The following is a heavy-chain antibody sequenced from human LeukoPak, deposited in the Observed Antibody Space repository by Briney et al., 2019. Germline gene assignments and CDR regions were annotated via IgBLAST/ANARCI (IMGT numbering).Heavy chain of an antibody. CDR1: GGTFSSYA. D-gene: IGHD1-26*01. CDR3: ARSIVGATDYYYYGMDV. V-gene: IGHV1-69*01. Sequence: RASVKVSCKASGGTFSSYAISWVRQAPGQGLEWMGGIIPIFGTANYAQKFQGRVTITADESTSTAYMELSSLRSEDTAVYYCARSIVGATDYYYYGMDVWGQGTTVTVSS. J-gene: IGHJ6*02. CDR2: IIPIFGTA.